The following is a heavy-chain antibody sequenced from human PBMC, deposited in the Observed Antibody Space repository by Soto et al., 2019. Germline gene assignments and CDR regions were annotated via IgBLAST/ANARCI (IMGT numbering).Heavy chain of an antibody. CDR2: ISYSGST. CDR1: GGSISDGYY. V-gene: IGHV4-31*03. CDR3: ARRDRSGYSYWLDT. Sequence: SETLSLTCTVSGGSISDGYYWSWIRQHPGKGLEWIGSISYSGSTSYNPSLKSRPTISVDRSKSQFSLNLSSVTAADTAVYYCARRDRSGYSYWLDTWGQGTLVTVS. D-gene: IGHD3-22*01. J-gene: IGHJ5*02.